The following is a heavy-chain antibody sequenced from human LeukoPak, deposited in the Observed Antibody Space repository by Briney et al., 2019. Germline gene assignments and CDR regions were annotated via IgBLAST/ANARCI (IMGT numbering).Heavy chain of an antibody. J-gene: IGHJ4*02. V-gene: IGHV1-2*02. CDR1: GYTFTGYY. CDR3: ARGSITGDYTFDY. CDR2: INPNSGGT. D-gene: IGHD7-27*01. Sequence: ASVKVSCKASGYTFTGYYMHWVRQAPGQGLEWMGWINPNSGGTNYAQKFQGRVTMTRDTSISTAYMELSSLRSEDTAVYYCARGSITGDYTFDYWGQGTLVTVSS.